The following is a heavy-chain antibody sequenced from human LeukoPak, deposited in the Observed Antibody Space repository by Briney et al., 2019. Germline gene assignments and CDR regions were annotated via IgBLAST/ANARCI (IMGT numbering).Heavy chain of an antibody. CDR3: ARDSGGGYYYNYYYYYMDV. CDR1: GYTFTGYY. V-gene: IGHV1-2*06. D-gene: IGHD3-22*01. CDR2: INPNSGGT. J-gene: IGHJ6*03. Sequence: APVKVSYKASGYTFTGYYMHWVRQAPGQGLEWMGRINPNSGGTNYAQKFQGRVTMTRDTSISTAYMELSRLRSDDTAVYYCARDSGGGYYYNYYYYYMDVWGKGTTVTVSS.